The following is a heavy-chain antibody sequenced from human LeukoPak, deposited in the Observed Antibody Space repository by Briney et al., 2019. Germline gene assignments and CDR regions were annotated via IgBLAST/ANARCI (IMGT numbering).Heavy chain of an antibody. CDR2: ISAYNGNT. J-gene: IGHJ3*02. CDR3: ARDNEYCSGGSCYDAFDI. V-gene: IGHV1-18*01. D-gene: IGHD2-15*01. CDR1: GYTFTSYG. Sequence: ASVKVSCKASGYTFTSYGISWVRQAPGQGLEWMGWISAYNGNTNYAQKLQGRVTMTTDTSTSTAYMELRSLRSDDTAVYYCARDNEYCSGGSCYDAFDIWGQGTMVTVSS.